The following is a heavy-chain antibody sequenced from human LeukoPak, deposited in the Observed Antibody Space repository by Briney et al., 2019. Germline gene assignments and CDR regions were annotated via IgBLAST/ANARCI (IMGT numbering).Heavy chain of an antibody. D-gene: IGHD5-18*01. CDR3: ARSVRAIDTAMVAYYFDY. J-gene: IGHJ4*02. CDR2: MNPNSGNT. Sequence: ASVKVSCKASGYTFTSYDINWVRQATGRGLEWMGWMNPNSGNTGYAQKFQGRVTMTRNTSISTAYMELSSLRSEDTAVYYCARSVRAIDTAMVAYYFDYWGQGTLVTVSS. V-gene: IGHV1-8*01. CDR1: GYTFTSYD.